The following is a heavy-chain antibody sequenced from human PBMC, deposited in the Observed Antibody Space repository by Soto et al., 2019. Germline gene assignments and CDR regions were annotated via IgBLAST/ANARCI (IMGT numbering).Heavy chain of an antibody. V-gene: IGHV4-59*01. CDR2: IYYNGSI. CDR3: SSVTTVWDAYYF. D-gene: IGHD4-17*01. Sequence: PSETLSLTCTGSGGSINRDYWSWIRQAPGKRLEWIGYIYYNGSINYNPSLKSRVTMSVDTSKNQFFLQLSSVTAADTAVYYCSSVTTVWDAYYFWTQGTFVTVS. CDR1: GGSINRDY. J-gene: IGHJ4*02.